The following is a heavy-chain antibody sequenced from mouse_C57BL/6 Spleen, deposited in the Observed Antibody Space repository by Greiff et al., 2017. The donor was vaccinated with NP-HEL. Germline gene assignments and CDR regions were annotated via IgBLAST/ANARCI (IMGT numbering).Heavy chain of an antibody. V-gene: IGHV14-1*01. Sequence: VQLQQSGAELVRPGASVKLSCTASGFNIKDYYMHWVKQRPEQGLEWIGRIDPEDGDTEYAPKFQGKATMTVDTSSNPAYLQLSSLTSEDTAVYYWTTAYYSNYDYFDYWGQGTTLTVSS. CDR1: GFNIKDYY. J-gene: IGHJ2*01. CDR2: IDPEDGDT. CDR3: TTAYYSNYDYFDY. D-gene: IGHD2-5*01.